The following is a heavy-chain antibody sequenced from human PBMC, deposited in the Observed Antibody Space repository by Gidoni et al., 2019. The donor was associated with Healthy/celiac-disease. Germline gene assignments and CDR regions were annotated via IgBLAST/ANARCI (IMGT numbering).Heavy chain of an antibody. Sequence: EVHLLGSGGGLVQPGRSLRLSCAASGFTFDDYAMHCVRQAPGKGLEWVSGISWNSGSIGDADSGKGRFTISRDNAKNSLYLQMNSLRAEDTALYYCAKVAGGATPSYYGDYWGQGTLVTVSS. CDR1: GFTFDDYA. CDR3: AKVAGGATPSYYGDY. J-gene: IGHJ4*02. V-gene: IGHV3-9*01. CDR2: ISWNSGSI. D-gene: IGHD2-15*01.